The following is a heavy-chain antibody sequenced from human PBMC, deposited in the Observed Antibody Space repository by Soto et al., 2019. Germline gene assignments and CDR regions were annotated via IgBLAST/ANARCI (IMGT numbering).Heavy chain of an antibody. CDR3: AATPRY. Sequence: SETLSLTCTVSGGSISSGGYSWSWIRQPPGKGLEWIGYIYHSGSTYYNPSLKGRVTISVDTSKNQVSLNVSSVTAADTAVYYCAATPRYWGQGRLVTVSS. CDR1: GGSISSGGYS. CDR2: IYHSGST. J-gene: IGHJ4*02. D-gene: IGHD1-26*01. V-gene: IGHV4-30-2*02.